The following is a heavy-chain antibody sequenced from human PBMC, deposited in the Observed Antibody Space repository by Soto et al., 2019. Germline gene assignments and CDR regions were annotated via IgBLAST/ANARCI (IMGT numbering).Heavy chain of an antibody. Sequence: EVQLVESGGGLVQPGSSLRLSCTASGFTFDDYALHWVRQAPGKGLEWVSGITWNSDRVDYADSVKGRFTISRDNARNSLYLQMNSLRAEDTALYFCGKGLSIAAIDYWGQGTLVTVSS. J-gene: IGHJ4*02. CDR1: GFTFDDYA. D-gene: IGHD6-13*01. CDR2: ITWNSDRV. V-gene: IGHV3-9*01. CDR3: GKGLSIAAIDY.